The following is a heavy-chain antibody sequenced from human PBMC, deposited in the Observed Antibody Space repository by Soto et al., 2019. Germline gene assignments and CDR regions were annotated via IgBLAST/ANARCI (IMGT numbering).Heavy chain of an antibody. J-gene: IGHJ6*02. CDR1: GGTFSSYA. CDR3: ARVYCSGGSCYSGMDV. CDR2: IIPIIVTA. V-gene: IGHV1-69*12. D-gene: IGHD2-15*01. Sequence: QVQLVQSGAEVKKPGSSVKVSCKASGGTFSSYAISWVRQAPGKGLEWMGGIIPIIVTANYAKKFQGRVTINADESTSTGYMERNSRRSEDKAVYYCARVYCSGGSCYSGMDVWGQGTTVTVSS.